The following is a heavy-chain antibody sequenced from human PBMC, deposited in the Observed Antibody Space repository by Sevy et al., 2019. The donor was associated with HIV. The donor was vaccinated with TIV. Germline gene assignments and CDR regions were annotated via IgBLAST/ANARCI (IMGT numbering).Heavy chain of an antibody. CDR3: TTGYYDILTCYRGNAFDI. CDR2: IKSKTDGGTT. CDR1: GFTFSNAW. D-gene: IGHD3-9*01. V-gene: IGHV3-15*01. J-gene: IGHJ3*02. Sequence: GGCLRLSCAASGFTFSNAWMSWVRQAPGKGLEWVGRIKSKTDGGTTDYAAPVKGRFTISRDDSKNTLYLQMNSLKTEDTAVYYCTTGYYDILTCYRGNAFDIWGQGTMVTVSS.